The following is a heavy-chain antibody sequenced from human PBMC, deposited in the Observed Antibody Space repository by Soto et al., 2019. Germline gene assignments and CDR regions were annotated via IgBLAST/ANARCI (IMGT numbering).Heavy chain of an antibody. Sequence: GGSLRLSCAASGFTFSSYSLNWVRQAPGKGLEWVSSISGGGRDIKYGDSVKGRFIISRDNAMDSLHLQMYSLRADDTAIYFCATSLAVQLGYYGMDVWGPGTTVTVSS. V-gene: IGHV3-21*01. CDR2: ISGGGRDI. CDR3: ATSLAVQLGYYGMDV. D-gene: IGHD6-6*01. CDR1: GFTFSSYS. J-gene: IGHJ6*02.